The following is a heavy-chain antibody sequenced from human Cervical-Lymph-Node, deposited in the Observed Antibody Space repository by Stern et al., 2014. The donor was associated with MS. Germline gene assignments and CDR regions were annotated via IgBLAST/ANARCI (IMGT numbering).Heavy chain of an antibody. D-gene: IGHD3-3*01. CDR1: GYTLTELS. CDR2: FDPEDGET. V-gene: IGHV1-24*01. CDR3: ATDRDEFRSGYSAPTKGYGLDV. Sequence: VQLVESGAEVTKPGASVKVSCKVSGYTLTELSMHWVRQAPGKGLEWMGGFDPEDGETIYAQTFQGRVTMTEDTSTDTAYMELSSLRSEDTAVYDCATDRDEFRSGYSAPTKGYGLDVWGQGTTVTVTS. J-gene: IGHJ6*02.